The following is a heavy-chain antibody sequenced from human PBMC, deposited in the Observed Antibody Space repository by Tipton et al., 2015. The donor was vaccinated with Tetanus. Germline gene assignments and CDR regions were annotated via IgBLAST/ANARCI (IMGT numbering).Heavy chain of an antibody. Sequence: SLRLSCAASGFTFSSYGMHWVRQAPGKGLEWVAVISYDGSSKYYADSVKGRFTISRDNSKNTLYLQMNSLRAEDTAVYYCAKDFGPSALVPHFDYWGQGTLVPVSS. J-gene: IGHJ4*02. CDR3: AKDFGPSALVPHFDY. CDR1: GFTFSSYG. D-gene: IGHD2-2*01. V-gene: IGHV3-30*18. CDR2: ISYDGSSK.